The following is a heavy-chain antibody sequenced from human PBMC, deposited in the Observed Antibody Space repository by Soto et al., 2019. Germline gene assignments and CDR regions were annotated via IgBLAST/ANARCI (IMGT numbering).Heavy chain of an antibody. D-gene: IGHD6-19*01. CDR2: ISSGGGST. CDR1: GFTFSSSG. Sequence: EVQLLESGGGLVQPGGSLRLSCAASGFTFSSSGMSWVRQAPGKGLEWVSGISSGGGSTYYADSVKGRFTICRDNSRHTVDLQMINMRAKDMALYSCAIEGPVQCRVQGDWWRPGTLVTVSS. CDR3: AIEGPVQCRVQGDW. J-gene: IGHJ4*02. V-gene: IGHV3-23*01.